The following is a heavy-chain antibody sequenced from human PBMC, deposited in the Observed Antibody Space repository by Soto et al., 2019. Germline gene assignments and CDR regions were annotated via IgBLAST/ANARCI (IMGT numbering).Heavy chain of an antibody. D-gene: IGHD4-17*01. CDR1: GFTFDVYA. Sequence: EVQLVESGGGLVQPGRSLRLSCAASGFTFDVYAMHWVRQAPGKGLEWVSGISWNSGSIGYADSVKGRFTISRDNAKNSLYLQMNSLRAEDTALYYCAKDNYGDYGYFDYWGQGTLVTVSS. J-gene: IGHJ4*02. CDR3: AKDNYGDYGYFDY. V-gene: IGHV3-9*01. CDR2: ISWNSGSI.